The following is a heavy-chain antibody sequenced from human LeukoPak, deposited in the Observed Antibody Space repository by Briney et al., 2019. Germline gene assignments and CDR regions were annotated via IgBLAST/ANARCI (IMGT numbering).Heavy chain of an antibody. V-gene: IGHV1-2*02. CDR2: INPNSGGT. CDR3: ARQIQTGTYYDSSVGAFDI. CDR1: GYTFTGYY. D-gene: IGHD3-22*01. J-gene: IGHJ3*02. Sequence: GASVKVSCKTSGYTFTGYYMHWVRQAPGQGLEWMGWINPNSGGTNYAQKFQGRVTMTRDTSISTAYMELSRLRSDDTAVYYCARQIQTGTYYDSSVGAFDIWGQGTMVTVSS.